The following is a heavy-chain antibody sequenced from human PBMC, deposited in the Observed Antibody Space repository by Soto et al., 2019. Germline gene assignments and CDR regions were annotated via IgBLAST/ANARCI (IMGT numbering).Heavy chain of an antibody. D-gene: IGHD3-10*01. CDR3: ARGSIWFGEFPRNWFDP. CDR2: ISSSSSYI. V-gene: IGHV3-21*01. Sequence: PGGSLRLSCAASGFTFSSYSMNWVRQAPGKGLEWVSSISSSSSYIYYADSVKGRFTISRDNAKNSLYLQMNSLRAEDTAVYYCARGSIWFGEFPRNWFDPWGQGTLVTVSS. CDR1: GFTFSSYS. J-gene: IGHJ5*02.